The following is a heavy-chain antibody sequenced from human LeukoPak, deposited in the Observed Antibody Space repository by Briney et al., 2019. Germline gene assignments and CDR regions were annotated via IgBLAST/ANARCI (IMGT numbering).Heavy chain of an antibody. CDR3: ARVPDYYDSSGYSPSYYFNY. Sequence: SETLSLTCTVSGGSLSSSSNYWSCIRQPPGNGLGWVVYIYYSGSTKYNPSLKSRVTISVDTSKNVFSLKLSSATAADTAVYYCARVPDYYDSSGYSPSYYFNYWGQGTLVTVSS. CDR2: IYYSGST. D-gene: IGHD3-22*01. J-gene: IGHJ4*02. CDR1: GGSLSSSSNY. V-gene: IGHV4-61*01.